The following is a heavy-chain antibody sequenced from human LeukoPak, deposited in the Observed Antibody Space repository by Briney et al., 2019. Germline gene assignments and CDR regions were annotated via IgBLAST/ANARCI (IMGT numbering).Heavy chain of an antibody. CDR3: ARGDSSGWTDVFQH. CDR2: INHSGST. J-gene: IGHJ1*01. CDR1: GGSFSGYY. V-gene: IGHV4-34*01. D-gene: IGHD6-19*01. Sequence: SETLSLTCAVYGGSFSGYYWSWIRQPPGKGLEWIGEINHSGSTNYNPSLKSRVTISVDTSKNQFSLKLSSVTAADTAVYYCARGDSSGWTDVFQHWGQGTLVTVSS.